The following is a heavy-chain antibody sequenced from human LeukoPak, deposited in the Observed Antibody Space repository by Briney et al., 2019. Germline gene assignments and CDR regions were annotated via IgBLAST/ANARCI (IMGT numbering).Heavy chain of an antibody. CDR3: ARDISSWDYGGFDY. V-gene: IGHV3-30-3*01. CDR2: ISYDGSNK. CDR1: GFTFSSYA. D-gene: IGHD3-16*01. Sequence: GGSLRLSCAASGFTFSSYAMHWVRQAPGKGPEWVAVISYDGSNKYYADSVKGRFTISRDNSKNTLYLQMNSLRAEDTAVYYCARDISSWDYGGFDYWGQGTLVTVSS. J-gene: IGHJ4*02.